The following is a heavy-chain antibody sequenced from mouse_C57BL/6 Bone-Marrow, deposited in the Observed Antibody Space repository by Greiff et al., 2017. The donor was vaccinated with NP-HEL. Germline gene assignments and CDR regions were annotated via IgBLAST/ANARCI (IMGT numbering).Heavy chain of an antibody. D-gene: IGHD3-2*02. J-gene: IGHJ2*01. V-gene: IGHV12-3*01. CDR2: ITHSGET. CDR3: AGDSSGYGNFDY. Sequence: QVQLQQSGPGLVKPSQSLFLTCSITGFPITSGYYWIWIRQSPGKPLEWMGYITHSGETFYNPSLPSPISITRETSTNQFFLQLNSVTTEETAMYYGAGDSSGYGNFDYWGQGTTLTVSS. CDR1: GFPITSGYY.